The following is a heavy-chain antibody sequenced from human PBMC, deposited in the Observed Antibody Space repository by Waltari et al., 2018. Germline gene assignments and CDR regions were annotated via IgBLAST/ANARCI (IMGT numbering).Heavy chain of an antibody. D-gene: IGHD2-21*01. CDR2: INPRGST. CDR1: GGSFSGYY. Sequence: QVQLQQWGAGLLKPSETLSLTCAVYGGSFSGYYWSWMRQPTGKGLEWIGEINPRGSTNYNPSLNGPVTISVATSKNQFSLTLSSVTAADPAVYYCAGERGLGLWYYGMDVWGQGTTVTVSS. V-gene: IGHV4-34*01. J-gene: IGHJ6*02. CDR3: AGERGLGLWYYGMDV.